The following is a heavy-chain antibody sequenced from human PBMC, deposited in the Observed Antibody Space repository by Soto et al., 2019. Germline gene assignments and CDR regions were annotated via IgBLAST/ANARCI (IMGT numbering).Heavy chain of an antibody. CDR1: GYTFTSYY. CDR2: INPSGGST. Sequence: ASVKVSCKASGYTFTSYYMHWVRQAPGQGLEWMGIINPSGGSTSYAQKFQGRVTMTRDTSTSTVYMELSSLGSEDTAVYYCARIAARDRNYYYYMDVWGKGTTVTVS. CDR3: ARIAARDRNYYYYMDV. J-gene: IGHJ6*03. D-gene: IGHD6-6*01. V-gene: IGHV1-46*03.